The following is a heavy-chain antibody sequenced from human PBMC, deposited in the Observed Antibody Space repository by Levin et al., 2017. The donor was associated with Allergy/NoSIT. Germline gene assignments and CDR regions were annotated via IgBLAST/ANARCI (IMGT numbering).Heavy chain of an antibody. CDR3: ASAHLRLSFKA. J-gene: IGHJ4*02. Sequence: PSETLSLTCAVSGGSITSDTSYWSWIRQHPGKGLEFLGYIYFSGSTFYNPSLKSRLTISADTSKNQFSLNLSSVTAADTAIYYCASAHLRLSFKAWGRGTLVTVSS. CDR1: GGSITSDTSY. CDR2: IYFSGST. V-gene: IGHV4-31*11. D-gene: IGHD2/OR15-2a*01.